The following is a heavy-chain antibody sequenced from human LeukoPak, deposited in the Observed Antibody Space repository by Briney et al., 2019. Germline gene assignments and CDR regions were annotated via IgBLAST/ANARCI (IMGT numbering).Heavy chain of an antibody. CDR1: GGSMSSYY. Sequence: SETLSLTCTVSGGSMSSYYWSWIRQPPGKGLEWIGYIYYSGSTDYNPSLRGRGTMSIDTSKNQFALRLSSVTAADSAIYFCARAPAIASEPFDIWGQGTLVTVSS. D-gene: IGHD6-25*01. CDR3: ARAPAIASEPFDI. V-gene: IGHV4-59*01. CDR2: IYYSGST. J-gene: IGHJ3*02.